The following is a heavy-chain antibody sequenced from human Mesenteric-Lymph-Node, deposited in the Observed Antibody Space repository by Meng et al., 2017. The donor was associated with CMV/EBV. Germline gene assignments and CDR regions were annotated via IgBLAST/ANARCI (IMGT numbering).Heavy chain of an antibody. CDR2: IIPIYGTV. V-gene: IGHV1-69*01. CDR3: ARGRTSYDILTGSPAPNWLDP. J-gene: IGHJ5*02. D-gene: IGHD3-9*01. Sequence: AMGWVRRAPGRGVKWEGGIIPIYGTVKNAQEFRGRVTITAGEATSTAYMELSSLRSEDTAVYYCARGRTSYDILTGSPAPNWLDPWGQGTLVTVSS. CDR1: A.